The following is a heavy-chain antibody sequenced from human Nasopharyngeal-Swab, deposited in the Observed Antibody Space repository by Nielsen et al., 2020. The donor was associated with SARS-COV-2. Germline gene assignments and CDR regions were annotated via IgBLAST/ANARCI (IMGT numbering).Heavy chain of an antibody. V-gene: IGHV4-39*01. CDR3: ARQPWNYRNWFDP. CDR2: IYYSVST. CDR1: GGSSSSSSNY. Sequence: SETLSLTCSVSGGSSSSSSNYWAWIRQPPGQGLEWIGSIYYSVSTYYTPSLQSRVTMSVDTSKNQFTLRLSSVTAADTAVYYCARQPWNYRNWFDPWGQGILVTVSS. D-gene: IGHD1-7*01. J-gene: IGHJ5*02.